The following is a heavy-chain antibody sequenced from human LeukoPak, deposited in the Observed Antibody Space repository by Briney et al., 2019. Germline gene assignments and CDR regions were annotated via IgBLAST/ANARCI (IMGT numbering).Heavy chain of an antibody. D-gene: IGHD2-21*01. J-gene: IGHJ4*02. V-gene: IGHV4-34*01. Sequence: SETLSLTCAVYGGSFSGYYWSWIRQPPGKGLEWIGEINHSGSTNYNPSLKSRVTISVDTSKNQFSLKLSSVTAADTAVYYCARDLSAAYDFWGQGILVTVSS. CDR3: ARDLSAAYDF. CDR1: GGSFSGYY. CDR2: INHSGST.